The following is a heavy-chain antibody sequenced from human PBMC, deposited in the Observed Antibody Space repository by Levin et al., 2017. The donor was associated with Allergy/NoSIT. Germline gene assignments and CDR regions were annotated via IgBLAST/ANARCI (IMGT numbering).Heavy chain of an antibody. CDR2: INSDGSST. CDR3: ARGYYDFWIDY. Sequence: GGSLRLSCAASGFTFSSYWMHWVRQAPGKGLVWVSRINSDGSSTSYADSVKGRFTISRDNAKNTLYLQMNSLRAEDTAVYYCARGYYDFWIDYWGQGTLVTVSS. CDR1: GFTFSSYW. J-gene: IGHJ4*02. D-gene: IGHD3-3*01. V-gene: IGHV3-74*01.